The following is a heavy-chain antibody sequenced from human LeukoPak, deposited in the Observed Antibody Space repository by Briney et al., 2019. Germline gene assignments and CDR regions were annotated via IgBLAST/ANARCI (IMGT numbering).Heavy chain of an antibody. V-gene: IGHV1-2*02. CDR1: GYTFTSYY. CDR2: IDPNSGDT. J-gene: IGHJ4*02. D-gene: IGHD5-24*01. Sequence: ASVKVSCKASGYTFTSYYMHWVRQAPGQGLEWMGRIDPNSGDTKHAQKFQGRVTMTRDTSITTAYMELSRLRSDDTAVYYCARDRMGTINNYWGQGTLVTASS. CDR3: ARDRMGTINNY.